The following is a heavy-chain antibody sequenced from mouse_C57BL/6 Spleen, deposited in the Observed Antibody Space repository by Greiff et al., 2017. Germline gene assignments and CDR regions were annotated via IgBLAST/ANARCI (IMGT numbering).Heavy chain of an antibody. CDR1: GFSLTSYG. J-gene: IGHJ4*01. Sequence: QVQLKQSGPGLVAPSQCLSITCTASGFSLTSYGVSWVRQPPGKGLEWLGVIWGDGSTNSHSALISRLSISKDNSKSQVFLKLNSLQTDDTATYYCAKGGFTTVVAPCAMDYWGQGTSVTVSS. CDR2: IWGDGST. D-gene: IGHD1-1*01. CDR3: AKGGFTTVVAPCAMDY. V-gene: IGHV2-3*01.